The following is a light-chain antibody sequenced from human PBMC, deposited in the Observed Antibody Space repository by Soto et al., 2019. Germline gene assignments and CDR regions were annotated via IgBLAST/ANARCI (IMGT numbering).Light chain of an antibody. V-gene: IGLV2-14*03. CDR1: SSDVGGYNY. Sequence: QSALPQPASVSGSPGQSITISCTGTSSDVGGYNYVSWYQHHPGKAPKLMIYDVSNRPSGVSNRFSGSKSGNTASLTISGLQAEDEADYYCSSYTSRSTHVFGTGTKVTVL. CDR2: DVS. CDR3: SSYTSRSTHV. J-gene: IGLJ1*01.